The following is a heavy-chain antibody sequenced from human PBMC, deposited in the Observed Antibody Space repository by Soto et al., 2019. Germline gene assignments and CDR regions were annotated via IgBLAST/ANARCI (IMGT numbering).Heavy chain of an antibody. CDR1: GGTFSSYA. CDR2: IIPIFGTA. Sequence: QVQLVQSGAAVKKPGSSVKVSCKASGGTFSSYAISWVRQAPGQVLEWLGGIIPIFGTANYAQKFQGRVTITADESTSTAYMALSSLRSEDTAVYYCARDGDSGHTGRAFDYWGQGTLVTVSS. D-gene: IGHD6-19*01. V-gene: IGHV1-69*01. J-gene: IGHJ4*02. CDR3: ARDGDSGHTGRAFDY.